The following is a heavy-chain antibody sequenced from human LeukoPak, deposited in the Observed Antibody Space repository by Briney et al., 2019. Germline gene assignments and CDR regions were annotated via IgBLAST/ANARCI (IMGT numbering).Heavy chain of an antibody. Sequence: SETLSLTCTVSGGSISSSSYYWGWLRQPPGKGLEWIGSIYYSGSTYYNPSLKSRVTISVDTSKNQFSLKLSSVTAADTAVYYCARHRYCSSTSCYTEALYYFDYWGQGTLVTVSS. V-gene: IGHV4-39*01. CDR3: ARHRYCSSTSCYTEALYYFDY. J-gene: IGHJ4*02. CDR2: IYYSGST. D-gene: IGHD2-2*02. CDR1: GGSISSSSYY.